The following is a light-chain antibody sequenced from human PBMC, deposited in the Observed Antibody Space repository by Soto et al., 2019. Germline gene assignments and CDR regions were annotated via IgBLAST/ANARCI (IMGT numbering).Light chain of an antibody. CDR1: QTISSW. J-gene: IGKJ1*01. CDR3: QQYNSYSEA. Sequence: DPHLTQSPSTLSASVAYRVTITCRASQTISSWLAWYQQKPGKAPKLLIYKASTLKSGVPSRFSGSGSGTEFTLTISSLQPDDFATYYCQQYNSYSEAFGQGTKVDI. V-gene: IGKV1-5*03. CDR2: KAS.